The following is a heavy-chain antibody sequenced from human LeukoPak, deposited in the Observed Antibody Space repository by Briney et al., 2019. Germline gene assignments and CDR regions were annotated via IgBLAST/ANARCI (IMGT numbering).Heavy chain of an antibody. V-gene: IGHV1-2*02. J-gene: IGHJ4*02. Sequence: ASVKVSCKASGYTFSDYYIHWVRQAPGQGLGWMGWINPHSGGTKSAQRFQGRVTMTRDTSISTAYMEVSRLKSDDTAVYYCARDHTNCGGDCYKSFFDFWGQGTLVTVSS. CDR2: INPHSGGT. CDR1: GYTFSDYY. CDR3: ARDHTNCGGDCYKSFFDF. D-gene: IGHD2-21*02.